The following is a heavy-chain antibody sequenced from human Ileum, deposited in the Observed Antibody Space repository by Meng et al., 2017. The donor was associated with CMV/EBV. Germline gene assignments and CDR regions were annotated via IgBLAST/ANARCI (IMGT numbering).Heavy chain of an antibody. CDR1: GYNFIGYY. V-gene: IGHV1-2*02. Sequence: VHLVQSGAEVKKPGASVRVSCKASGYNFIGYYMQWVRQAPGQGLEWMGWINPDNGSTNYAQKFQGRVTMTRDTSITTAYMELSRLRSDDTAIYYCAKYRYGLGFDYWGQGTLVTVFS. J-gene: IGHJ4*02. CDR3: AKYRYGLGFDY. D-gene: IGHD5-18*01. CDR2: INPDNGST.